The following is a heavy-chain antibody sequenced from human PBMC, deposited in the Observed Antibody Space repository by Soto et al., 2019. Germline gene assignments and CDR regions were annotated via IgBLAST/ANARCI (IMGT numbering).Heavy chain of an antibody. V-gene: IGHV3-23*01. CDR3: AKDVIDYSNSYFDH. CDR2: ITSSGYT. J-gene: IGHJ4*02. CDR1: GFSFSHYA. Sequence: GGSLRLSCATSGFSFSHYAMSWVRQASGEGLEWVAGITSSGYTYYVDSLKGRFTISRDNSKNTLYLQMNSLRTEDTAVYYCAKDVIDYSNSYFDHWGQGTRVTVSS. D-gene: IGHD4-4*01.